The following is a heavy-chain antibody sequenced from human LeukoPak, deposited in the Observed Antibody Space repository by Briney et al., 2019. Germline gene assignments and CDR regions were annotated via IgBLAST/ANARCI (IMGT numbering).Heavy chain of an antibody. CDR2: FDPEDGET. J-gene: IGHJ6*02. V-gene: IGHV1-24*01. CDR1: GYTLTELS. D-gene: IGHD6-13*01. CDR3: ARSKYSSSWSYYYYGMDV. Sequence: ASVKVSCKVSGYTLTELSMHWVRQAPGKGLEWMGGFDPEDGETIYAQKFQGRVTMTEDTSTDTAYMELSSLRSEDTAVYYCARSKYSSSWSYYYYGMDVWGQGTTVTVSS.